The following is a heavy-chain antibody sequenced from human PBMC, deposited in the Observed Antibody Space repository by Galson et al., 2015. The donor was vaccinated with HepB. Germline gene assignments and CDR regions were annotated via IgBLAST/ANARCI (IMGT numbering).Heavy chain of an antibody. J-gene: IGHJ4*02. CDR1: GGSISNSDYY. CDR3: ARGLIAVVPAADTNFYDSCAYFDR. CDR2: IYYSGST. D-gene: IGHD2-2*01. V-gene: IGHV4-30-4*01. Sequence: TLSLTCTVSGGSISNSDYYWSWIRQPPGKGLEWIGYIYYSGSTYYNPSLKTRANMSIDTSENQFSLQLTSVTAADTAVYYCARGLIAVVPAADTNFYDSCAYFDRWGQGTLVTVSS.